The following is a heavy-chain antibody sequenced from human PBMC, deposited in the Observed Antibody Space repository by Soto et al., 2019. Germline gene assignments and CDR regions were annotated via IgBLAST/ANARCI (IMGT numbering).Heavy chain of an antibody. J-gene: IGHJ1*01. CDR3: ASVTTSKGLAEHFQH. D-gene: IGHD2-2*01. CDR1: GGSISSGGYY. V-gene: IGHV4-31*03. CDR2: IYYSGST. Sequence: QVQLQESGPGLVKPSQTLSLTCTVSGGSISSGGYYWSWIRQHPGKGLEWIGYIYYSGSTYYNPSVKSRVTVSVDTSKNQFSLKLSSVTAEDTALYYYASVTTSKGLAEHFQHWGQGTLVTVSS.